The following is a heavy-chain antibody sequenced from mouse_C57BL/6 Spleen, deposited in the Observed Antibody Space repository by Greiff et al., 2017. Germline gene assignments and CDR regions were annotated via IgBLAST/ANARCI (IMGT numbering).Heavy chain of an antibody. J-gene: IGHJ2*01. V-gene: IGHV3-6*01. D-gene: IGHD1-1*01. CDR2: ISYDGSN. CDR1: GYSITSGYY. CDR3: ARGYGSSYGYFAY. Sequence: VQLKESGPGLVKPSQSLSLTCSVTGYSITSGYYWNWIRQFPGNKLEWMGYISYDGSNNYNPSLKNRISITRDTSKNQFFLKLNSVTTEDTATYYCARGYGSSYGYFAYWGQGTTLTVSS.